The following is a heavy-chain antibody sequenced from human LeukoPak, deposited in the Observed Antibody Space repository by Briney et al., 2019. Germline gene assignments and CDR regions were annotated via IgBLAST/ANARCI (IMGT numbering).Heavy chain of an antibody. V-gene: IGHV1-46*04. Sequence: GASVKVSCKASGYTXTSYYIHWVRQAPGQGLEWMGIISPSVGTTTYAQKLEGRVTMTRDTSTTTVYIELRSLRSEDTAVYYCARIGDYGSGSEGFDPWGQGTLVTVSS. CDR1: GYTXTSYY. CDR2: ISPSVGTT. J-gene: IGHJ5*02. CDR3: ARIGDYGSGSEGFDP. D-gene: IGHD3-10*01.